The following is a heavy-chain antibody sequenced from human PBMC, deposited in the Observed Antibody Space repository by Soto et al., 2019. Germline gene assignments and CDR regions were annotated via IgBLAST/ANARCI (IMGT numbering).Heavy chain of an antibody. J-gene: IGHJ4*02. CDR1: GFTFSNYW. CDR3: ARVRYCSDNSCYSWFDY. CDR2: ISSDGSST. V-gene: IGHV3-74*01. D-gene: IGHD2-15*01. Sequence: GGSLRLSCVASGFTFSNYWMHWVRQAPGKGLEWVTRISSDGSSTTYADSVKGRFTISRDNAENSLHLQMNSLRAEDTAVYYCARVRYCSDNSCYSWFDYWGQGTLVTVSS.